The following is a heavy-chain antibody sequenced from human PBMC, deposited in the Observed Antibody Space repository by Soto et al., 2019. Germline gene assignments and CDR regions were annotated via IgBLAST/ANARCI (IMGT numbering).Heavy chain of an antibody. CDR2: ISASGGST. V-gene: IGHV3-23*01. CDR1: GFTFTNYA. Sequence: EVQLLESGGGLVQPGGSLRLSCAASGFTFTNYAMTWVRQAPGKGLEWVSAISASGGSTYYADSAKGRFTISRDNSKNTLYLQMNSLRAEDTAVYYCAKVVATIFHFDYWGQGTLVTVSS. J-gene: IGHJ4*02. D-gene: IGHD3-3*01. CDR3: AKVVATIFHFDY.